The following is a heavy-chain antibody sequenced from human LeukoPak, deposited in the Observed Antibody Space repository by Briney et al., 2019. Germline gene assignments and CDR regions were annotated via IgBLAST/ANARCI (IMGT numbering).Heavy chain of an antibody. CDR3: ARERYCSSTSCPHGDLDY. D-gene: IGHD2-2*01. Sequence: GGSLRLSCAASGFTFSSYEMNWVRQAPGKGLEWVSYIGVSGTTMNYAESVKGRFTISRDNAKNSLYLQINSLRAEDTAVYYCARERYCSSTSCPHGDLDYWGQGTLVSVSS. CDR1: GFTFSSYE. CDR2: IGVSGTTM. V-gene: IGHV3-48*03. J-gene: IGHJ4*02.